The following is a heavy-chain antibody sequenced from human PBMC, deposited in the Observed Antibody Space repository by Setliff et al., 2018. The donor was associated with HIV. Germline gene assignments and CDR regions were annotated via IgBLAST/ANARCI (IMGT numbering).Heavy chain of an antibody. CDR1: GYTFTTYG. D-gene: IGHD6-13*01. J-gene: IGHJ6*02. V-gene: IGHV1-18*01. CDR2: ISTYSDET. CDR3: ARDRNSSSWYVRYGMDV. Sequence: GASVKVSCKPSGYTFTTYGLSWVRQAPGQGLEWMGWISTYSDETSYSQNLQGRVTITTDESTSTAYMELSSLRSDDTAVYYCARDRNSSSWYVRYGMDVWGQGTTVTVSS.